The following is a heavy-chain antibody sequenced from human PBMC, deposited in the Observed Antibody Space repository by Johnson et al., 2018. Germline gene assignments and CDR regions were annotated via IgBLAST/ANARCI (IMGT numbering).Heavy chain of an antibody. CDR2: IYPDDSDT. J-gene: IGHJ3*02. CDR1: GYTFTNYW. Sequence: VQLQESGPEVKKPGESLRISCQDSGYTFTNYWIAWVRQMPGKGLEYLGIIYPDDSDTKYSPSFQGQVTISADKSISTAYLQWSSLKASDTAIYYCARQMLGADVAFDIWGQGTMVTVSS. D-gene: IGHD3-10*02. V-gene: IGHV5-51*01. CDR3: ARQMLGADVAFDI.